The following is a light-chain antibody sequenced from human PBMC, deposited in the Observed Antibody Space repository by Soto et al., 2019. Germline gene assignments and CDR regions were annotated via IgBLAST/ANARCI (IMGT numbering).Light chain of an antibody. CDR1: SSDVGGYNY. Sequence: QSALTQPASVSGSPGQSITISCTGTSSDVGGYNYVSWYQQQSGKAPKLMIHEVSNRPSGVSNRFSGSKSGNTASLTISGLQAEDEADYYCTAYAGGNTLVFGGGTKLTVL. J-gene: IGLJ3*02. V-gene: IGLV2-14*01. CDR2: EVS. CDR3: TAYAGGNTLV.